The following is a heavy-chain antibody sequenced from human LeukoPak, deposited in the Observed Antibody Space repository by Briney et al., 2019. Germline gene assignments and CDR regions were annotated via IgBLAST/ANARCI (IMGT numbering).Heavy chain of an antibody. CDR2: INHGGST. J-gene: IGHJ6*02. V-gene: IGHV4-34*01. CDR3: ARAIRGVMIVYYYYGLDV. D-gene: IGHD3-10*01. CDR1: GGALSGYY. Sequence: PSEPLSLTCTVYGGALSGYYWSWIRQPPGKGLEWIGEINHGGSTNYNPSLKSRVTISVDTSKKQFSLKLSSVTAADTAVYYCARAIRGVMIVYYYYGLDVWGQGTTVTVSS.